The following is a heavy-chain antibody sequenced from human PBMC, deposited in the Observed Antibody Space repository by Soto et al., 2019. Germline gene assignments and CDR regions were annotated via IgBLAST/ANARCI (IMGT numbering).Heavy chain of an antibody. CDR1: GFSFSSCA. CDR2: ISHDGSNK. CDR3: ARVSIAVAGIAYYFDY. J-gene: IGHJ4*02. Sequence: QVQLVGSGGGVVQPGRSLRLSCAASGFSFSSCAMHWVRQAPGKGLEWVAVISHDGSNKYYADSVKGRFTISRDNSKNTLYLQMNSLRPEDTTVYYCARVSIAVAGIAYYFDYWGQGTLVTVSS. D-gene: IGHD6-19*01. V-gene: IGHV3-30-3*01.